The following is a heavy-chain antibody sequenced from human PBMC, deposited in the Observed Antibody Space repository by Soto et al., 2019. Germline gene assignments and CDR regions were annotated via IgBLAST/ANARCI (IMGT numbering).Heavy chain of an antibody. CDR3: ARSSSSANYFDY. Sequence: QVQLQESGPGLVKPSQTLCLNCAVSGGSISSGGYYWSWIRQHPGKGLEWIGYIYYSGSTYYNPSLKSRVTISVDTSKNQFSLKLSSVTAPDTAVYYCARSSSSANYFDYWGQGTLVTVSS. J-gene: IGHJ4*02. D-gene: IGHD2-2*01. CDR2: IYYSGST. V-gene: IGHV4-31*11. CDR1: GGSISSGGYY.